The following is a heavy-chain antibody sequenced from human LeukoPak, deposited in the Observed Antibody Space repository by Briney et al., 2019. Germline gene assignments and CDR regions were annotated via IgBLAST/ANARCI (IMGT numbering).Heavy chain of an antibody. V-gene: IGHV3-66*01. J-gene: IGHJ3*02. CDR1: GFTVSSNY. CDR3: ARGNSSSWYGAFDI. CDR2: IYSGGST. Sequence: GGSLRLSCAASGFTVSSNYMSWVRQAPGKGLEWVSVIYSGGSTYYADSVKGRFTISRDNSKNTLYLQMNRLRAEDTAVYYCARGNSSSWYGAFDIWGQGTMVTVSS. D-gene: IGHD6-13*01.